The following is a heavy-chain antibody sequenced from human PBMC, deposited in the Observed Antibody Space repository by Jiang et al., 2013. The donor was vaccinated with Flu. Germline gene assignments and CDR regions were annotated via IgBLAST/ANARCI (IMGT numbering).Heavy chain of an antibody. CDR2: IYTSGST. CDR3: ARDRSGSPDY. D-gene: IGHD1-26*01. Sequence: GSGLVKPSQTLSLTCTVSGGSISSGSYYWSWIRQPAGKGLEWIGRIYTSGSTNYNPSLKSRVTMSVDTSKNQFSLKLSSVTAADTAVYYCARDRSGSPDYWGQGTLVTVSS. CDR1: GGSISSGSYY. J-gene: IGHJ4*02. V-gene: IGHV4-61*02.